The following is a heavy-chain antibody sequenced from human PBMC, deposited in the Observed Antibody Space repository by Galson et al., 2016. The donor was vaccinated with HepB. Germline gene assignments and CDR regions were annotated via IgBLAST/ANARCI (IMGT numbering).Heavy chain of an antibody. Sequence: SLRLSCAASGLTFSSYGMSWVCQAPGKGLEWVSTMSGSGGTTYYADSVKGRFTISRDNSRNTVFLQMNSRTAEDTAVYYCAKAPSGWSYYFDYWGQGILVTVSS. CDR1: GLTFSSYG. J-gene: IGHJ4*02. D-gene: IGHD6-19*01. V-gene: IGHV3-23*01. CDR3: AKAPSGWSYYFDY. CDR2: MSGSGGTT.